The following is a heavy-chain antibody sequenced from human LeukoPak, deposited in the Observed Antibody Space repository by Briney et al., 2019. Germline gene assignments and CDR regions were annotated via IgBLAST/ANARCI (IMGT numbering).Heavy chain of an antibody. J-gene: IGHJ4*02. CDR3: ITGDYDFWSGFYSPNHYFDY. CDR1: GFTFTSAW. Sequence: PGGSLRLSCAASGFTFTSAWMSWVRQAPGKGLEWVGRIKGKTAAGAPDYVASVKGRFTISRDDSKNTLFLQMNSLKTEDTAVYYCITGDYDFWSGFYSPNHYFDYWGQGTLVTVSS. CDR2: IKGKTAAGAP. V-gene: IGHV3-15*01. D-gene: IGHD3-3*01.